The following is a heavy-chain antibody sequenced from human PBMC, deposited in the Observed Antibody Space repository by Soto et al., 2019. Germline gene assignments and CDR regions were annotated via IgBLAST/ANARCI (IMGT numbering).Heavy chain of an antibody. D-gene: IGHD2-15*01. CDR3: ARALTGGCSGGSCYSGLPGY. J-gene: IGHJ4*02. CDR2: IDAGNGNT. Sequence: GASVKVSCKASGYTFTSYAMHWVRQAPGQRLEWMGWIDAGNGNTKYSQKFQGRVTITRDTSASTAYMELSSLRSEDTAVYYCARALTGGCSGGSCYSGLPGYWGQGTLVTVSA. V-gene: IGHV1-3*01. CDR1: GYTFTSYA.